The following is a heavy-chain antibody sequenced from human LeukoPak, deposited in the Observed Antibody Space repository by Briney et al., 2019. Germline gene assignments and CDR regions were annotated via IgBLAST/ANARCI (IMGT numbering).Heavy chain of an antibody. CDR2: IWYDGSNK. J-gene: IGHJ4*02. D-gene: IGHD2-21*02. CDR1: GFTFSTYG. Sequence: GGSLRLSCAASGFTFSTYGMHWVRQAPGKGLEWVAVIWYDGSNKYYADFLKGRFTISRDNSKNTLYLQMNSLRAEDTAVYYCAKDKWTRCGGDCYPPFDYWGQGTLVTVSS. V-gene: IGHV3-33*06. CDR3: AKDKWTRCGGDCYPPFDY.